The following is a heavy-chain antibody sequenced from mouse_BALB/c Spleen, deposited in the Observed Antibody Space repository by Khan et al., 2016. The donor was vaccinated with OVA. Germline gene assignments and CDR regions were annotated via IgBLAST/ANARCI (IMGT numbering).Heavy chain of an antibody. CDR3: ARLEDI. J-gene: IGHJ2*01. V-gene: IGHV2-9*02. CDR1: GFSLTSYG. Sequence: QVQLKESGPGLVAPSQSLSITCTVSGFSLTSYGVHRVRQPPGKGLEWLGVIWAGGCTNYNSALMSRLSISKDNSKSHDFLQMDSLQTDDAAMYYCARLEDIWGQGTTLTVSS. CDR2: IWAGGCT. D-gene: IGHD1-3*01.